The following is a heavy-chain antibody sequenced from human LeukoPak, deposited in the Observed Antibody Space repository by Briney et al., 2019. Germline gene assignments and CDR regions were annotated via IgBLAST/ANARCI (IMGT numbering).Heavy chain of an antibody. V-gene: IGHV4-34*01. CDR3: ARGYNSGWYAY. D-gene: IGHD6-19*01. CDR2: INHSRSP. J-gene: IGHJ4*02. CDR1: GGSFSDYY. Sequence: SETLSLTCAVYGGSFSDYYWTWIRQPPGKGLEWIGEINHSRSPNNNPSLKSRVSISFDTSKNQFSLKLTSVTAADTAVYYCARGYNSGWYAYWSQGTLVTVSS.